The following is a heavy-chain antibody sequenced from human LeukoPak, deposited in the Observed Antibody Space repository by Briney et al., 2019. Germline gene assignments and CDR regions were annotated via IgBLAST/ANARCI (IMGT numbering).Heavy chain of an antibody. CDR1: GYTFTGYY. Sequence: ASVKVSCKASGYTFTGYYMHWVRQAPGQGLEWMGWINSYSGGTNYAQKFQGRGTMTRDTSISTAYMELSRLRSDDKAVYYCARDRYSSSWKRSGYSFYPWGQGTLVTVSS. D-gene: IGHD6-13*01. J-gene: IGHJ5*02. CDR2: INSYSGGT. CDR3: ARDRYSSSWKRSGYSFYP. V-gene: IGHV1-2*02.